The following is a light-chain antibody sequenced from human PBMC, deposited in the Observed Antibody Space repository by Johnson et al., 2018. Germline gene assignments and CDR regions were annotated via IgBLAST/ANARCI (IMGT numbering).Light chain of an antibody. CDR1: SSNIGNNY. J-gene: IGLJ1*01. CDR2: ENN. CDR3: GTWDSSLRAGNV. Sequence: QSVLTQPPSVSAAPGQKVTISCSGSSSNIGNNYVSWYQQLPGTAPKLLIYENNKRPSGIPDRFSGSKSGTSATLGIPGLLTGAEADYYCGTWDSSLRAGNVFGTGTKVTVL. V-gene: IGLV1-51*02.